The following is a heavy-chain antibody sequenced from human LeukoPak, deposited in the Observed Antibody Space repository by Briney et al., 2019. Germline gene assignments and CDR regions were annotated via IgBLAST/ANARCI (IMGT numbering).Heavy chain of an antibody. J-gene: IGHJ4*02. Sequence: GGSLRLSCAASGFTVSGNYMSWVRQAPGKGLEWVSVIYSSDNTYYIDSVRGRFTISRDNSKNALYLQMNSLRAEDTAVYYCAGRRVLDASFDYWGQGTLVTVSS. CDR3: AGRRVLDASFDY. V-gene: IGHV3-66*02. D-gene: IGHD3-16*01. CDR2: IYSSDNT. CDR1: GFTVSGNY.